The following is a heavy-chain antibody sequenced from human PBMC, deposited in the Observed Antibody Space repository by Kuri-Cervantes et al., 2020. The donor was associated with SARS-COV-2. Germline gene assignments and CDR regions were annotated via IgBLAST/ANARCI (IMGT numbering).Heavy chain of an antibody. V-gene: IGHV3-30*04. CDR3: ARSTGPHIYYDLWSGYYREGYFDY. CDR2: ISYDGSNK. Sequence: GGSLRLSCAASGFTFSSYTMHWVRQAPGKGLEWVAVISYDGSNKYYADSVKGRFTISRDNSKNTLYLQMNSLRAEDTAVYYCARSTGPHIYYDLWSGYYREGYFDYWGQGTLVTVSS. J-gene: IGHJ4*02. CDR1: GFTFSSYT. D-gene: IGHD3-3*01.